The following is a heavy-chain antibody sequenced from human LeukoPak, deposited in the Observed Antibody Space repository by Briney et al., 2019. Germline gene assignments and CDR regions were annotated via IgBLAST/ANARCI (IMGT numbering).Heavy chain of an antibody. CDR3: ANAGGAMDVFDY. J-gene: IGHJ4*02. CDR1: GFTFSSYA. Sequence: GGSLRLSCAASGFTFSSYAMSWVRQAPGKGLEGVSAISGSGGSTYYADSVKGRVTISRDNSKNTLYLQMNSLRDDDTAVYYCANAGGAMDVFDYWGQGTLVTVSS. CDR2: ISGSGGST. V-gene: IGHV3-23*01. D-gene: IGHD5-18*01.